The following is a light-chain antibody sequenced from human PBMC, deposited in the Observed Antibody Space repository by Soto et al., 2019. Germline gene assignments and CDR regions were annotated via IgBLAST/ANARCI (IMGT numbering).Light chain of an antibody. Sequence: QPVLTQPPSVSGAPGQRVAISCTGSSSNIGAGYDVNWYQQLPGTAPKLLIFGDSNRPSGVPDRFSGSKSGTSASLAITGLQADDEADYYCQSYDSRLSGSDVFGAGTKLTVL. CDR1: SSNIGAGYD. CDR3: QSYDSRLSGSDV. J-gene: IGLJ1*01. CDR2: GDS. V-gene: IGLV1-40*01.